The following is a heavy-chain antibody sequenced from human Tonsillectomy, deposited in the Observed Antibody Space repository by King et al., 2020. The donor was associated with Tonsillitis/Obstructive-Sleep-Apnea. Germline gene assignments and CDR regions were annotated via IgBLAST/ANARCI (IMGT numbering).Heavy chain of an antibody. Sequence: QITLKESGPTLVKPTQTLTLTCTLSGFSLITSAVGVGWIRQPPGKALEWLALIYRDDDKRYRPSLTSKLTITKDTSKNQVVLTMTNMDPVDTATYYCATLRVYGDYPDYYFDYWGQGTLVTVSS. CDR1: GFSLITSAVG. V-gene: IGHV2-5*02. CDR3: ATLRVYGDYPDYYFDY. D-gene: IGHD4-17*01. CDR2: IYRDDDK. J-gene: IGHJ4*02.